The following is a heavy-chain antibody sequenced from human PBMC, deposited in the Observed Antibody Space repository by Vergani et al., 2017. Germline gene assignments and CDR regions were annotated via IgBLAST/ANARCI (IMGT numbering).Heavy chain of an antibody. D-gene: IGHD6-6*01. CDR1: GGSISSSSYY. CDR2: IYYSGST. Sequence: QLQLQESGPGLVKPSETLSLTCTVSGGSISSSSYYWSWIRQPPGKGLEWIGYIYYSGSTNYNPSLKSRVTISVDTSKNQFSLKLSSVTAADTAVYYCARGLGVSIAGLKYWGQGTLVTVSS. CDR3: ARGLGVSIAGLKY. J-gene: IGHJ4*02. V-gene: IGHV4-61*05.